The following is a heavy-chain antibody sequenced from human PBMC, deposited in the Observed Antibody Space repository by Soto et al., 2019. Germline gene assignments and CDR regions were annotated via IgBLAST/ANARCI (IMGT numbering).Heavy chain of an antibody. CDR1: GYTINESF. CDR3: TRVRSAAWRLLLFDY. J-gene: IGHJ4*02. CDR2: RNPNTGGT. Sequence: ASVKVSFKASGYTINESFIHWVRQAPGQGLEWMGRRNPNTGGTNYAQNCQGRVTMTRDTSITTAYMELFNLKSDDTAVYYCTRVRSAAWRLLLFDYWGQGTQVIVSS. V-gene: IGHV1-2*06. D-gene: IGHD2-15*01.